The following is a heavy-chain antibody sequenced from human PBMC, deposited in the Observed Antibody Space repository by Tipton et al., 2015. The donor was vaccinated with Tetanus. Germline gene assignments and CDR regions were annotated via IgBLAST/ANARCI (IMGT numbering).Heavy chain of an antibody. D-gene: IGHD3-10*01. CDR1: GFTFSTYA. Sequence: SLRLSCAASGFTFSTYAMTWVRQAPGKGLEWVSAISGSGGSTYYGDSVKGRFTISRDNSKNMLYLQMNSLRAEDTAVYYCARGAGTLGEYYFDYWGQGTLVTVSS. J-gene: IGHJ4*02. CDR3: ARGAGTLGEYYFDY. CDR2: ISGSGGST. V-gene: IGHV3-23*01.